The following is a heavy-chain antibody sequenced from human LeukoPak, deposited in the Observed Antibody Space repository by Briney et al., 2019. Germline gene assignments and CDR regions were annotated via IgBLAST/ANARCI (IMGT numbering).Heavy chain of an antibody. CDR3: ARAPNSSSWRFDY. D-gene: IGHD6-13*01. J-gene: IGHJ4*02. CDR1: DGSISSYY. Sequence: SETLPLTCTVSDGSISSYYWSWIRQPAGKGLEWIGRIYTSGSTNYSPSLKSRVTMSMDTSKNHFSLNLRSVTAADTAVYYCARAPNSSSWRFDYWGQGSLVTVSS. V-gene: IGHV4-4*07. CDR2: IYTSGST.